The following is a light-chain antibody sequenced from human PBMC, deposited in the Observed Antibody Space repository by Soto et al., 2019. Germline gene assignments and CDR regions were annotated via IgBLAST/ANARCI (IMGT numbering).Light chain of an antibody. J-gene: IGLJ2*01. CDR1: SSDVGSYNI. CDR3: CSYAGSSTLVV. Sequence: QSVLTQPASVSGSPGQSITISCTGTSSDVGSYNIVSWYQQHPGKAPKLMIYEGSKRPSGVSNRFSGSKSGNTASLTSSGLQAEDEADYYCCSYAGSSTLVVFGGGTKLTVL. CDR2: EGS. V-gene: IGLV2-23*01.